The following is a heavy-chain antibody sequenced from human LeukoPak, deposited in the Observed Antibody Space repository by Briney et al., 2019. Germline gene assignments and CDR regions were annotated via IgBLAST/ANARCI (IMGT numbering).Heavy chain of an antibody. V-gene: IGHV1-46*01. CDR2: INPGGGST. D-gene: IGHD2-15*01. J-gene: IGHJ4*02. CDR1: GYTFTSYY. CDR3: ARGYCSGGSCFDY. Sequence: APVKVSCKASGYTFTSYYMHWVRQAPGQGLEWMGIINPGGGSTSYAQKFRGRVTMTRDTSTSTVYMELSSLRSEDTAVYYCARGYCSGGSCFDYWGQGTLVTVSS.